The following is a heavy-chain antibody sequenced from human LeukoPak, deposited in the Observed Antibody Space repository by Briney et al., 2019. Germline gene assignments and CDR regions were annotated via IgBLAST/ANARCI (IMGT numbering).Heavy chain of an antibody. CDR3: ARQGSMTRGGYWLDP. V-gene: IGHV4-39*01. CDR2: IHYTGRT. CDR1: GASINTTNFS. D-gene: IGHD3-10*01. J-gene: IGHJ5*02. Sequence: PSETLSLTCTVSGASINTTNFSWACIRQPPGKGLESIGNIHYTGRTYSNASLNSRVTISVDTSKNQFSLKLTSVSAADTAVYYCARQGSMTRGGYWLDPWGRGTLVIVSS.